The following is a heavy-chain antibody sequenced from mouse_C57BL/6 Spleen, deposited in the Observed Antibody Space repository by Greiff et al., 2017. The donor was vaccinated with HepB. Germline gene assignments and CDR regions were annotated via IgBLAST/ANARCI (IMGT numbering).Heavy chain of an antibody. CDR3: ARERYYYGSSYAFFDY. V-gene: IGHV5-6*01. CDR2: ISSGGSYT. Sequence: EVKLMESGGDLVKPGGSLKLSCAASGFTFSSYGMSWVRQTPDKRLEWVATISSGGSYTYYPDSVKGRFTISRDNAKNTLYLQMSSLKSEDTAMYYCARERYYYGSSYAFFDYWGQGTTLTVSS. CDR1: GFTFSSYG. D-gene: IGHD1-1*01. J-gene: IGHJ2*01.